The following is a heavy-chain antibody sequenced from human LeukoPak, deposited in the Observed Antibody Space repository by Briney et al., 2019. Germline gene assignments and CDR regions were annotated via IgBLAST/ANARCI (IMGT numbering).Heavy chain of an antibody. D-gene: IGHD5-24*01. V-gene: IGHV3-9*01. CDR1: GFTFDDYA. J-gene: IGHJ4*02. CDR2: ISWNSGSI. Sequence: PGRSLRLSCAASGFTFDDYAMHWVRQAPGKGLEWVSGISWNSGSIGYADSVKGRFTISRDNAKNSLYLQMNSLRAEDTAVYYCARGSMATMAYWGQGTLVTVSS. CDR3: ARGSMATMAY.